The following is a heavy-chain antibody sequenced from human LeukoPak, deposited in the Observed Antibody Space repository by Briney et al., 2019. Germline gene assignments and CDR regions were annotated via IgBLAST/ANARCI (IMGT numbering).Heavy chain of an antibody. Sequence: ASVKVSCKASGYTFTSYDINWVRQATGQGLEWMGWMNPNSGNTGYAQKFQGRVTMTRNTSISTAYMELSSQRSEDTAVYYCARSSGWYIHNWFDPWGQGTQVTVSS. CDR2: MNPNSGNT. J-gene: IGHJ5*02. CDR1: GYTFTSYD. CDR3: ARSSGWYIHNWFDP. V-gene: IGHV1-8*01. D-gene: IGHD6-19*01.